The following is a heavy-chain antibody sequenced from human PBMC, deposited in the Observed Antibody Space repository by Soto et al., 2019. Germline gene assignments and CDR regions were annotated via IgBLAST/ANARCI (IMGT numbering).Heavy chain of an antibody. V-gene: IGHV3-23*01. CDR3: AKGTGRCSSASCYVTPDY. CDR2: ISGSGYTP. Sequence: EVQLLESGGGLVQPGGSLRLSCAASGFTFSSYAMSWVRQAPGKGLEWVSAISGSGYTPYYADSVKGRFTISRDNSKNTLYLQMDSLRAEATDVYYCAKGTGRCSSASCYVTPDYWGQGTLVTVSS. CDR1: GFTFSSYA. D-gene: IGHD2-2*01. J-gene: IGHJ4*02.